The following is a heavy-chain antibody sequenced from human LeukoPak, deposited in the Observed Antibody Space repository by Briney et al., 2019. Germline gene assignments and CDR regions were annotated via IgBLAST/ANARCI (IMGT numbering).Heavy chain of an antibody. CDR1: GGSFSGYY. CDR2: NNHSGST. V-gene: IGHV4-34*01. Sequence: SETLSLTCAVYGGSFSGYYWSWIRQPPGKGLEWIGENNHSGSTNYNPSLKSRVTISVDTSKNQFSLKLSSVTAADTAVYYCARGWAMGATGVARWFDPWGQGTLVTVSS. J-gene: IGHJ5*02. CDR3: ARGWAMGATGVARWFDP. D-gene: IGHD1-26*01.